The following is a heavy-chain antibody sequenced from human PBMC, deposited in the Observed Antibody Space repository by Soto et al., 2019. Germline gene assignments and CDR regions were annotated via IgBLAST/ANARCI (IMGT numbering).Heavy chain of an antibody. CDR1: GFSFSNYA. V-gene: IGHV3-48*01. CDR3: ARELDGIDV. CDR2: ISGSSSNI. J-gene: IGHJ6*02. Sequence: GGSLRLSCAASGFSFSNYAMDWVRQAPGKGLEWVSYISGSSSNIRYADSVKGRFTISRDNAKSSVYLQMNSLRAEDTAVYYCARELDGIDVWGQGTTVTV.